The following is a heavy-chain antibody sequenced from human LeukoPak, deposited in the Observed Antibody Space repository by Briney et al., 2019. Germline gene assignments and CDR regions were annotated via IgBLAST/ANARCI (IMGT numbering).Heavy chain of an antibody. V-gene: IGHV3-66*01. J-gene: IGHJ6*02. CDR1: GFIVSDNY. CDR2: VYSGGLT. CDR3: VRDRWPGLGDF. Sequence: GGSLRLSCAASGFIVSDNYMSWLRQAPGKGLEWVSTVYSGGLTFYADPVKGRFTISSDNSKNTLYLQMRILRAESTAVYYCVRDRWPGLGDFWGQGTTVTVSS. D-gene: IGHD6-19*01.